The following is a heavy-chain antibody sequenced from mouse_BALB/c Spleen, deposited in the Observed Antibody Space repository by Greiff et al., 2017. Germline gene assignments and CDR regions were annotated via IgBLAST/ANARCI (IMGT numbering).Heavy chain of an antibody. V-gene: IGHV2-9*02. CDR2: IWAGGST. J-gene: IGHJ1*01. CDR3: ARGIITTDWYFDV. D-gene: IGHD1-1*01. CDR1: GFSLTSYG. Sequence: VKLVESGPGLVAPSQSLSITCTVSGFSLTSYGVHWVRQPPGKGLEWLGVIWAGGSTNYNSALMSRLSISKDNSKSQVFLKMNSLQTDDTAMYYCARGIITTDWYFDVWGAGTTVTVSS.